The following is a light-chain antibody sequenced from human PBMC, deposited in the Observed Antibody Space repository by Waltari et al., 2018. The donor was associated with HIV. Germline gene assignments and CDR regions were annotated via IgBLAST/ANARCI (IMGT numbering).Light chain of an antibody. CDR3: AAWDENLNGL. CDR2: RNN. CDR1: SSNIGTNT. J-gene: IGLJ3*02. V-gene: IGLV1-44*01. Sequence: QSVLTQPPSASGTPGQRVTISCSGSSSNIGTNTVHWYQHLPGSAPKLLIYRNNQRPSGVPDRFSASKSGTSASLAISGLRSEDEAEYYCAAWDENLNGLFGGGTKLTVL.